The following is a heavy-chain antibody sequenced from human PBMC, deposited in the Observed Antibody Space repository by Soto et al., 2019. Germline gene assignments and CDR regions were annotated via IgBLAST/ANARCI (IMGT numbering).Heavy chain of an antibody. Sequence: ASVKVSCKASGYTFTSYGISWVRQAPGQGLEWMGWISAYNGNTNYTQKLQGRVTMTTDTSTSTAYMELRSLRSDDTAVYYCARTNPFTCYDFWSGYSGAFDIWGPGTMVTV. CDR2: ISAYNGNT. V-gene: IGHV1-18*04. CDR1: GYTFTSYG. CDR3: ARTNPFTCYDFWSGYSGAFDI. J-gene: IGHJ3*02. D-gene: IGHD3-3*01.